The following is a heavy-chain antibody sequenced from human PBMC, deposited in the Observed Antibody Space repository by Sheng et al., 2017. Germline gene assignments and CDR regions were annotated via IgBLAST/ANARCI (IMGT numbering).Heavy chain of an antibody. D-gene: IGHD6-19*01. CDR2: KEDGSEK. J-gene: IGHJ4*02. CDR3: ASQWLLDY. Sequence: EVQLVESGGGLVQAGGSLRLSCAASGFTFSNSWMSLGPPGSWEGVGVGGRHKEDGSEKKYVDSVEGRFTISRDNAKNSLYLEMTGLRAEDTAFYTCASQWLLDYVGPGNPGXRSPQ. CDR1: GFTFSNSW. V-gene: IGHV3-7*01.